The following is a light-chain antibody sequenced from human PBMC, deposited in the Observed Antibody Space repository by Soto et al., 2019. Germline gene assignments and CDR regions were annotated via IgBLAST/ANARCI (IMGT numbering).Light chain of an antibody. J-gene: IGKJ1*01. V-gene: IGKV1-5*03. Sequence: DIQMTQSPSTLSASVGDRVTITCRASQSVGSWLAWYQQKPGKAPKLLIYKASSLESGVTSRFSGIGSGTEFSLTISSLQPDDFASYHCQQYGSSSPWTVGQGTKVEIK. CDR1: QSVGSW. CDR3: QQYGSSSPWT. CDR2: KAS.